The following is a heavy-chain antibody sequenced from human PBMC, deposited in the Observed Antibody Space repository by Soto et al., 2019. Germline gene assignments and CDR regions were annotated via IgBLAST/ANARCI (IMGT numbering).Heavy chain of an antibody. CDR3: ARDMVLLWFGESDAFDS. D-gene: IGHD3-10*01. CDR1: GYTFTSYA. CDR2: INAGNGNT. J-gene: IGHJ3*02. V-gene: IGHV1-3*01. Sequence: ASVKVSCKASGYTFTSYAMHWVRQATGQRIEWMGRINAGNGNTKYSQKLQGRVTITRDTSASTAYMELSSLRSEDTAVYFCARDMVLLWFGESDAFDSWGQGTMVTVSS.